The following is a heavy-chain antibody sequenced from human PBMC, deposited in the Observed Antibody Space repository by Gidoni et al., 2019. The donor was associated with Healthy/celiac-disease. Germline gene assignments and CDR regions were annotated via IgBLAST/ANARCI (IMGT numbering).Heavy chain of an antibody. CDR3: AKGGAREYYYYYYGMDV. V-gene: IGHV3-23*01. CDR1: GFTFVIYA. CDR2: ISGSGGST. D-gene: IGHD3-16*01. Sequence: EVQLLESGGGLVQPGGALRLSCAPSGFTFVIYAMSWVRQAPGKGLEWVSAISGSGGSTYYADSVKGRFTSSRDKSKNTLYLQMNSLRAEDTAVYYCAKGGAREYYYYYYGMDVWGQGTTVTVSS. J-gene: IGHJ6*02.